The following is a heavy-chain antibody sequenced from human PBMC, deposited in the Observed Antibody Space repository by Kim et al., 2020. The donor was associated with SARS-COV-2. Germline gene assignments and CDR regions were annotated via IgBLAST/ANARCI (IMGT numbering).Heavy chain of an antibody. D-gene: IGHD1-1*01. V-gene: IGHV3-73*01. CDR1: GFTFSDSP. CDR3: TRIPGTPLAFWCAFD. CDR2: IRSKANSYAT. J-gene: IGHJ3*02. Sequence: GGSLRLSCAASGFTFSDSPMHWVRQASGKGLEWVGRIRSKANSYATAYAASVRGRFIIASDDSKNTAYLQMNSLKTEDTAVYYCTRIPGTPLAFWCAFD.